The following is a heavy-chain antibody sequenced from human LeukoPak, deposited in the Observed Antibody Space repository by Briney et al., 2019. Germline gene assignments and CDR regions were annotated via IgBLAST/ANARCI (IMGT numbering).Heavy chain of an antibody. CDR1: GFTFSDYY. D-gene: IGHD3-16*01. J-gene: IGHJ6*03. CDR2: ISSSGSTI. V-gene: IGHV3-11*04. Sequence: GGSLRLSCAASGFTFSDYYMSWIRQAPGKGLEWVSYISSSGSTIYYADSVKGRFTISRDNAKNSLYLQMNSLRAEDTAVYYCARSLLGNYYYYMDVWGKGTTVTVSS. CDR3: ARSLLGNYYYYMDV.